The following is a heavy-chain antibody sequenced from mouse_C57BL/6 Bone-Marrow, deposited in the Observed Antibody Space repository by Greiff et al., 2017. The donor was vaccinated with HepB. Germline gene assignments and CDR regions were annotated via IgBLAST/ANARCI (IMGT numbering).Heavy chain of an antibody. J-gene: IGHJ4*01. D-gene: IGHD1-1*01. CDR2: IYYSGTI. CDR1: GISITTGNYR. Sequence: VQLKESGPGLVKPSQTVFLTCTVTGISITTGNYRWSWIRQFPGNKLEWIGYIYYSGTITYNPSLTSRTTITSDTPKNQFFLEMNSLTAKDTATYYGARGYYGSSRHYYAMDYWGQGTSVTVSS. CDR3: ARGYYGSSRHYYAMDY. V-gene: IGHV3-5*01.